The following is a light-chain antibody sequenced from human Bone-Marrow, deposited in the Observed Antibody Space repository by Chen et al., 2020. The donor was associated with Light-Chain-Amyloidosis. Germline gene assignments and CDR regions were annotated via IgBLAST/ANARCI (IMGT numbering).Light chain of an antibody. CDR2: DDS. CDR1: NIGSTS. V-gene: IGLV3-21*02. Sequence: SYVLTQPSSVSVAPGQTATIACGGNNIGSTSVHWYQQTPGQAPLLVVYDDSDRPSGIPERLSGSNSGNTATRTISRVEAGDEADYYCQVWERSSDRPVCGGGTKLTVL. CDR3: QVWERSSDRPV. J-gene: IGLJ3*02.